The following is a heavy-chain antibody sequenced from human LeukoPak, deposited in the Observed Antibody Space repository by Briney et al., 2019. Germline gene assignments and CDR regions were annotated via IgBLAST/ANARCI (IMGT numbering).Heavy chain of an antibody. CDR3: AKEGYDSSGYYRY. CDR2: ISWNSGSI. Sequence: GGSLRLSCAASGFTFDDYAMHWVRQAPGKGLEWVSGISWNSGSIGYADSVKGRFTISRDNAKNSLYLQMNSLRAEDTALYYCAKEGYDSSGYYRYWGQGTLVTVSS. D-gene: IGHD3-22*01. CDR1: GFTFDDYA. V-gene: IGHV3-9*01. J-gene: IGHJ4*02.